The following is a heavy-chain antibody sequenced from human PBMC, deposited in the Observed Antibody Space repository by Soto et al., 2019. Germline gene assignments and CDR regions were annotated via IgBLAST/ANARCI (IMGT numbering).Heavy chain of an antibody. V-gene: IGHV4-34*01. Sequence: QVQLQQWGAGLVKPSETLSLSCAVYGQSFSGHSWAWIRQPPGKGLEWIGEISESGSTYYNPSLKSRVTISTDTSKTQFSPKLSSVTAADTAAYFCARGSGIVALPGELEDVNYDFWGQGTLVNVSS. CDR2: ISESGST. D-gene: IGHD1-1*01. J-gene: IGHJ4*02. CDR3: ARGSGIVALPGELEDVNYDF. CDR1: GQSFSGHS.